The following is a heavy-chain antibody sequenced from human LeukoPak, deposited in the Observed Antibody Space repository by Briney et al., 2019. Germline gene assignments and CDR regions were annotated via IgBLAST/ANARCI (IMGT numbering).Heavy chain of an antibody. Sequence: ASVKVSCKASGYTFINYGVSWVRQAPGQGLEWMGWIIVYNGNTNYAQKLQGRVTMTTDTSTSTAYMELRSLRSDDTAVYYCARVIVGATSGDYWGQGTLVTVSS. D-gene: IGHD1-26*01. CDR1: GYTFINYG. V-gene: IGHV1-18*01. CDR2: IIVYNGNT. CDR3: ARVIVGATSGDY. J-gene: IGHJ4*02.